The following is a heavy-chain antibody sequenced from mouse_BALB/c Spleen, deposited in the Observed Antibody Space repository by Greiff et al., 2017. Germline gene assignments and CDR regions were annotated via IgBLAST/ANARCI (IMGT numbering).Heavy chain of an antibody. Sequence: EVKLVESGGGLVKPGGSLKLSCAASGFTFSSYAMSWVRQTPEKRLEWVASISSGGSTYYPDSVKGRFTISRDNARNILYLQMSSLRSEDTAMYYCAREYRYDGAWFAYWGQGTLVTVSA. V-gene: IGHV5-6-5*01. CDR1: GFTFSSYA. J-gene: IGHJ3*01. CDR3: AREYRYDGAWFAY. D-gene: IGHD2-14*01. CDR2: ISSGGST.